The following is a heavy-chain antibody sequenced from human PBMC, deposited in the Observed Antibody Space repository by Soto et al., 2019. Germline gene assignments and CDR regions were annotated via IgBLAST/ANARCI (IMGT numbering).Heavy chain of an antibody. J-gene: IGHJ4*02. CDR1: GFTFRNAW. V-gene: IGHV3-15*01. Sequence: VHLVESGGDLVKPGGSLRLSCAASGFTFRNAWMNWVRQAPGKWLEWVGRIKSKTDGETTDYAALVKGRFIISRDDSTNTLYLQMNSLKTEDTAVYYCATDPAIAATFDCRGPGTLVTVSS. D-gene: IGHD6-13*01. CDR3: ATDPAIAATFDC. CDR2: IKSKTDGETT.